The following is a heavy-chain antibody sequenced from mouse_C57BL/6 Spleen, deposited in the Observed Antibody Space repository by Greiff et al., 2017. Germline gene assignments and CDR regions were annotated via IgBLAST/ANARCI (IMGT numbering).Heavy chain of an antibody. Sequence: EVQGVESGGGLVKPGGSLKLSCAASGFTFSSYAMSWVRQTPEKRLEWVATISDGGSYTYYPDNVKGRFTISRDNAKNNLYLQMSHLKSEDTAMYYCARAGGYDYDVNYAMDYWGQGTSVTVSS. J-gene: IGHJ4*01. CDR3: ARAGGYDYDVNYAMDY. CDR1: GFTFSSYA. CDR2: ISDGGSYT. V-gene: IGHV5-4*01. D-gene: IGHD2-4*01.